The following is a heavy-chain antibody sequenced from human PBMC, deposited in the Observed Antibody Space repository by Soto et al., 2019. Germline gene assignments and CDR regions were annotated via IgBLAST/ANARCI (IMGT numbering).Heavy chain of an antibody. V-gene: IGHV3-30*18. Sequence: QVQLVESGGGVVQPGRSLRLSCVASGFTFSSYGMHWVRQAPGKGLEWVAVISYDGSKKYYADSVKGRFTISRDNSKNTLYLQMNSLRAEDTAVYYCAKGGRMVRGDYFDYWGQGTLVTVSS. D-gene: IGHD3-10*01. CDR1: GFTFSSYG. CDR3: AKGGRMVRGDYFDY. J-gene: IGHJ4*02. CDR2: ISYDGSKK.